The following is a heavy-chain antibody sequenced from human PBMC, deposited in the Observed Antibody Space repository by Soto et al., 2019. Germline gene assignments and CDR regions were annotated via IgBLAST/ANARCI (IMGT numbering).Heavy chain of an antibody. V-gene: IGHV3-15*01. CDR3: TTEVVGYDILTGYYFDAFDI. D-gene: IGHD3-9*01. CDR1: GITFTNAW. CDR2: FKSKTDGGTT. Sequence: EVQLVESGGGFVKPGGSLRLSCAASGITFTNAWMSWVRQAPGKGLEWVGRFKSKTDGGTTDYAAPVKGRFTISRDDSKNTLYLQMNSLKTEDTAVYYCTTEVVGYDILTGYYFDAFDIWGQGTLVTVSS. J-gene: IGHJ3*02.